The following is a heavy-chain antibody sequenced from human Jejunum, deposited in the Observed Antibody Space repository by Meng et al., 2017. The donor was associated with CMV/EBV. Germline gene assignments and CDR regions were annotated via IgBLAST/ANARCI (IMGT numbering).Heavy chain of an antibody. J-gene: IGHJ5*02. V-gene: IGHV3-23*01. CDR1: GFTFCSYG. CDR3: AVDLWSGYSDP. CDR2: ITRSGGNT. Sequence: WAASGFTFCSYGMNWVRQGPGEGLEWVSEITRSGGNTYYADSVKGRFTISRDNSKNTVYLQMNSLRDEDTAVYYCAVDLWSGYSDPWGQGTLVTVSS. D-gene: IGHD3-3*01.